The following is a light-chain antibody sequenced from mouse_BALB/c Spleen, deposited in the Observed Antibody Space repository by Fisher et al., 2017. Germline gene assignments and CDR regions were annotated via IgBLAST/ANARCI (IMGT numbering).Light chain of an antibody. CDR2: STS. J-gene: IGKJ5*01. CDR3: QQWSSNPLT. CDR1: SSVSSSY. Sequence: DIVLTQTTAIMSASPGEKVTMTCRASSSVSSSYLHWYQQKSGASPKLWIYSTSNLASGVPSRFSGSGSGTFYSLTISSVEAEDAATYYCQQWSSNPLTFGAGTKLELK. V-gene: IGKV4-57-1*01.